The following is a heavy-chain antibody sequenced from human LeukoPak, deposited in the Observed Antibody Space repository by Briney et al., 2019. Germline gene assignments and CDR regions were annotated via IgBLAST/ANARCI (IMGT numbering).Heavy chain of an antibody. J-gene: IGHJ4*02. Sequence: SETLSLTCTVSGDSIGINYNWGWIRQPPGKGLEWIGSIFYSGATYYSPSLKSRVTISVDTSKNQFSLKLSSMTAADTAVYYCVRHRQWLLFPDYWGQGTLVTVSS. D-gene: IGHD6-19*01. V-gene: IGHV4-39*01. CDR3: VRHRQWLLFPDY. CDR1: GDSIGINYN. CDR2: IFYSGAT.